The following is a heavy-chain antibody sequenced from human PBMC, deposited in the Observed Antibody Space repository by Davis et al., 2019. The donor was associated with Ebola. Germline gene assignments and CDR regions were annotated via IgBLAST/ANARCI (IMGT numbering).Heavy chain of an antibody. CDR3: ARFGIAARSYYYYGMDV. CDR2: IYHSGST. D-gene: IGHD6-6*01. V-gene: IGHV4-30-2*01. Sequence: MPSETLSLTCSVSGGSVTRGNYSWSWIRQPPGKGLEWIGYIYHSGSTNYNPSLKSRVTISVDTSKNQFSLKLSSVTAADTAVYYCARFGIAARSYYYYGMDVWGQGTTVTVSS. CDR1: GGSVTRGNYS. J-gene: IGHJ6*02.